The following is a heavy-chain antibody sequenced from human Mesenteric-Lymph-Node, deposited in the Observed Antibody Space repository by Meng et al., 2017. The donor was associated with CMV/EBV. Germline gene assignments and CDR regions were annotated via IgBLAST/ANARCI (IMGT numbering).Heavy chain of an antibody. CDR1: GYTFTSYA. D-gene: IGHD5-12*01. Sequence: ASVKVSCKASGYTFTSYAMNWVRQAPGQGLEWMGWINPNTGGTNYAQKFQDRVTMTRDTSITTAYMELSRLRSDDTAFYYCAKTDRYSSYDYYFDYWGQGTLVTVSS. J-gene: IGHJ4*02. CDR2: INPNTGGT. V-gene: IGHV1-2*02. CDR3: AKTDRYSSYDYYFDY.